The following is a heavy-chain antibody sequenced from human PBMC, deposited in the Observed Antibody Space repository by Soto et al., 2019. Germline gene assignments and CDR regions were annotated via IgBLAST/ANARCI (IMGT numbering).Heavy chain of an antibody. CDR3: AKALWGNKYYYYGMDV. D-gene: IGHD3-16*01. J-gene: IGHJ6*02. Sequence: GGSLRLSCAASGFTFDDYTMHWVRQAPGKGLEWVSLISWDGGSTYYADSVKGRFTISRDNSKNSLYLQMNSLRTEDTALYYCAKALWGNKYYYYGMDVWGQGTTVTVSS. V-gene: IGHV3-43*01. CDR1: GFTFDDYT. CDR2: ISWDGGST.